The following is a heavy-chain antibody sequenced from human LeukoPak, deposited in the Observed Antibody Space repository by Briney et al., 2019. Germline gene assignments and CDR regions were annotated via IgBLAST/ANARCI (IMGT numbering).Heavy chain of an antibody. CDR3: AREGSSGWRYYYYYMDV. V-gene: IGHV3-9*01. J-gene: IGHJ6*03. D-gene: IGHD6-19*01. CDR2: ICWNSGSI. Sequence: GGSLRLSCAASGVTFDDYAMHWVRQAPGKGLEWVSGICWNSGSIGYADSVKGRFTISRDNAKNSLYLQMNSLRAEDTALYYCAREGSSGWRYYYYYMDVWGKGTTVTISS. CDR1: GVTFDDYA.